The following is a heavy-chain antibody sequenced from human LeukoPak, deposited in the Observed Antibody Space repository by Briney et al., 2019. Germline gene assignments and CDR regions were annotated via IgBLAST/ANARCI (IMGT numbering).Heavy chain of an antibody. D-gene: IGHD2-21*01. Sequence: GGSLRLSCAASGFTFSSYAMHWVRQAPGKGLEWVAVISYDGSNKYYADSVKGRFTISRDNSKNTVYLQMNSLRGEDTAVYYCVKDCGIGGDRDYWGQGTVVTVSS. CDR3: VKDCGIGGDRDY. CDR1: GFTFSSYA. CDR2: ISYDGSNK. V-gene: IGHV3-30-3*01. J-gene: IGHJ4*02.